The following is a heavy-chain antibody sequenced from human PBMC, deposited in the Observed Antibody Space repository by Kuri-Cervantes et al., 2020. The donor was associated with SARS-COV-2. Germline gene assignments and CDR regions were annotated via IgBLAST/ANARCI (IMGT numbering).Heavy chain of an antibody. V-gene: IGHV1-2*02. CDR1: GYTFTGYY. CDR2: INPNSGGT. Sequence: ASVKVSCKAPGYTFTGYYMHWVRQAPGQGLEWMGWINPNSGGTNYAQKLQGRVTMTTDTSTSTAYMELRSLRSDDTAVYYCARGRETYDFWSGYYHHSMSDYWGQGTLVTVSS. J-gene: IGHJ4*02. D-gene: IGHD3-3*01. CDR3: ARGRETYDFWSGYYHHSMSDY.